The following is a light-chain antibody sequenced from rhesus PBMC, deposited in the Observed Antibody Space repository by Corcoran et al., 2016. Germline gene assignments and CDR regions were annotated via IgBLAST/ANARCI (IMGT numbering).Light chain of an antibody. Sequence: QAALTQPRSVSGSPGQSVTISCTGTSSDLGGYNYVSWYQQHPGTAPKLMIYEVSTRPSGVSDRFSGSKSGNTASLTISGLQAEDESDYYCSSYAGSNTFIFGAGTRLTVL. CDR1: SSDLGGYNY. CDR3: SSYAGSNTFI. CDR2: EVS. J-gene: IGLJ1*01. V-gene: IGLV2-32*02.